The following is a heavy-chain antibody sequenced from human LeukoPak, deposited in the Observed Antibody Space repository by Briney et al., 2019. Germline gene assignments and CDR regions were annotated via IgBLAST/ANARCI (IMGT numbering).Heavy chain of an antibody. CDR2: ISGSGSTI. D-gene: IGHD6-19*01. Sequence: GGSLRLSCAASGFTFRSYEMTWVRQAPGKGLEWVSYISGSGSTIYYTDSVKGRFTISGDNSKNTLFLQMDSLIAEDTAVYYCVKDEAVAGTFAFDYWGQGTLVTVSS. V-gene: IGHV3-48*03. CDR1: GFTFRSYE. CDR3: VKDEAVAGTFAFDY. J-gene: IGHJ4*02.